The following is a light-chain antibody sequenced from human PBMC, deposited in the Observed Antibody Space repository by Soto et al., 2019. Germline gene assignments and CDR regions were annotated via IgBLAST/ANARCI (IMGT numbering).Light chain of an antibody. J-gene: IGLJ2*01. CDR1: SSDVGGYNY. V-gene: IGLV2-14*01. CDR2: DVS. CDR3: SSYASSNTPAVV. Sequence: QSALTQPASVSGSPGQSITISCTGTSSDVGGYNYVSWYQQHPGKAPKLMIYDVSDRPSGVSNRFSGSKSGNTASLTISGLQAEDEADYYCSSYASSNTPAVVFGGGTKLTVL.